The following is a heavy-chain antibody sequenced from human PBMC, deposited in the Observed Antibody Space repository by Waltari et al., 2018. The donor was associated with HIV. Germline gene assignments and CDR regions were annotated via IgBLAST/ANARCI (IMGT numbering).Heavy chain of an antibody. CDR1: GGSISSYY. CDR3: ARLLMILGMDV. D-gene: IGHD3-16*01. CDR2: IYYSGRT. V-gene: IGHV4-59*01. Sequence: QVQLQESGPGLVKPSETLSLTCTVSGGSISSYYWSWIRQPPGKGLEWIGYIYYSGRTNYNPTLKSRVTISVDTSKNQFSLNLSSVTAADTAVYYCARLLMILGMDVWGQGTMVTVSS. J-gene: IGHJ6*02.